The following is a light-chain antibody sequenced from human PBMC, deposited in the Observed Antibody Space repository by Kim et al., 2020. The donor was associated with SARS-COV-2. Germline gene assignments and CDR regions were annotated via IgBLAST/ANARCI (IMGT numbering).Light chain of an antibody. V-gene: IGLV2-14*03. CDR2: DVT. Sequence: GQSVTITCAGTSSDVCHYNYVSGYQQHPGKAPKLMIYDVTNRPSGVSNRFSGSKSGNTASLSISGLQAEDEADYYCSSYSSSSPHVFGSGTKVTVL. J-gene: IGLJ1*01. CDR3: SSYSSSSPHV. CDR1: SSDVCHYNY.